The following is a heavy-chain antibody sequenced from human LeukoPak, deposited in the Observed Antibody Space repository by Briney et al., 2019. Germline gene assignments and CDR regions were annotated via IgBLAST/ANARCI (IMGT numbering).Heavy chain of an antibody. D-gene: IGHD6-19*01. CDR3: ARGQQWLGPFDY. CDR1: GGSISSGSYY. J-gene: IGHJ4*02. CDR2: IYTSGST. V-gene: IGHV4-61*02. Sequence: SETLSLTCTVSGGSISSGSYYWSWIRQPAGKGLEWIGRIYTSGSTNYNPSLKSRVTISVDTSKNQFSLKLSSVTAADTAVYYCARGQQWLGPFDYWGQGTLVTVSS.